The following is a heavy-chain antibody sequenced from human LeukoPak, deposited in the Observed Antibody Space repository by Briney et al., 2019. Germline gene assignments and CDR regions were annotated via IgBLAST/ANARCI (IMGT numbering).Heavy chain of an antibody. CDR2: IKEDGSQK. Sequence: GGSLRLSCAASGFTFSDYWMYWVRQAPGKGLEWVARIKEDGSQKSYVDSVKGRFTISRDNVKNSLYLQMNSLRDEDTALYYCARGPLIKGVGAFWGQGTLVTVSP. CDR1: GFTFSDYW. CDR3: ARGPLIKGVGAF. D-gene: IGHD3-10*01. J-gene: IGHJ4*02. V-gene: IGHV3-7*01.